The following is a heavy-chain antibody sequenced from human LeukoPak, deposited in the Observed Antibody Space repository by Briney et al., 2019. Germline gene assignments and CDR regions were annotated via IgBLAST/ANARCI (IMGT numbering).Heavy chain of an antibody. CDR1: GASISSYY. Sequence: SETLSLTFTISGASISSYYWSWIRQPPGRGLEWIGYIYHSGSISYNPSLKSRVTISEDTSKNQFSLKLSSVTAADTAVYYCARYFEGWAYDYWGQGTLVTVSS. CDR2: IYHSGSI. J-gene: IGHJ4*02. D-gene: IGHD3-9*01. CDR3: ARYFEGWAYDY. V-gene: IGHV4-59*08.